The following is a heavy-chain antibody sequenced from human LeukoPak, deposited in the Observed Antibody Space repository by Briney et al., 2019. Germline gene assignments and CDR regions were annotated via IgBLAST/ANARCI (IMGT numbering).Heavy chain of an antibody. Sequence: SETLSLTCTVSGGSISSGSYYWGWIRQPPGKGLEWIGSIYYSGSTYYNPSLKSRVTISVDTSKNQFSLKLSSVTAADTAVYYCASLLSRSYYFDYWGQGTLVTVSS. CDR1: GGSISSGSYY. V-gene: IGHV4-39*01. J-gene: IGHJ4*02. CDR3: ASLLSRSYYFDY. CDR2: IYYSGST.